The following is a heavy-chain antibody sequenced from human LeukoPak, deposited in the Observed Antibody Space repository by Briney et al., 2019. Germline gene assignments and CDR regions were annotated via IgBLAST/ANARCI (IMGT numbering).Heavy chain of an antibody. CDR1: GFTFSSYW. CDR3: XXXXAVIEGFYYYYYYMDV. CDR2: IKQDGSEK. J-gene: IGHJ6*03. V-gene: IGHV3-7*01. D-gene: IGHD3-10*01. Sequence: GGSLRLSCAASGFTFSSYWMSWVRQAPGKGLEWVANIKQDGSEKYYVDSVKGRFTISRDNAKNSLYLQRNSLRADATAGYYXXXXXAVIEGFYYYYYYMDVWGKGTTVTISS.